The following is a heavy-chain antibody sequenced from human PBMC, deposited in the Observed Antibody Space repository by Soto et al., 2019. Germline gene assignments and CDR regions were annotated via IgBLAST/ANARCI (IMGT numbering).Heavy chain of an antibody. J-gene: IGHJ3*02. D-gene: IGHD5-12*01. V-gene: IGHV4-30-2*01. Sequence: NPSETLSLTCAVSGGSISSGGYSWSWIRQPPGKGLEWIGYIYHSGSTYYNPSLKSRVTISVDRSKNQFSLKLSSVTAADTAVYYCARGSKGRDGYNSGLRDAFDIWGQGAMVTVSS. CDR1: GGSISSGGYS. CDR2: IYHSGST. CDR3: ARGSKGRDGYNSGLRDAFDI.